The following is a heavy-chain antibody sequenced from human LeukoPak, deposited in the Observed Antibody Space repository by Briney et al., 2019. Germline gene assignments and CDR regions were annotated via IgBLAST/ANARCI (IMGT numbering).Heavy chain of an antibody. Sequence: KPSETLSLTCTVSGGSISSSSYYWGWIRQPPGKGLEWIGGIYYSGSTYYNPSLKSRVTISVDTSKNQFSLKLSSVTAADTAVYYCARQVGAHDYWGQGTLVTVSS. CDR1: GGSISSSSYY. CDR3: ARQVGAHDY. D-gene: IGHD1-26*01. V-gene: IGHV4-39*01. CDR2: IYYSGST. J-gene: IGHJ4*02.